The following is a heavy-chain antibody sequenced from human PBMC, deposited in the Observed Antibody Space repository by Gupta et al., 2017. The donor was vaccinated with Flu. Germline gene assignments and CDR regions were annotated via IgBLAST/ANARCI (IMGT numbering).Heavy chain of an antibody. D-gene: IGHD3-10*01. J-gene: IGHJ4*02. CDR3: AKDSLPHYQSLPLY. CDR2: ISWDGGST. CDR1: GFTFDDYT. V-gene: IGHV3-43*01. Sequence: EVQLVESGGVVVQPGGSLRLSCAASGFTFDDYTMHWVRQAPGKGLEWVSLISWDGGSTYYADSVKGRFTISRDNSKNSLYLQMNSLRTEDTALYYCAKDSLPHYQSLPLYWGQGTLVTVSS.